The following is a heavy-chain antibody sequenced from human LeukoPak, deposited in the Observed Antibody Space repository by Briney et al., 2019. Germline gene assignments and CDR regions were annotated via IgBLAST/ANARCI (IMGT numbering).Heavy chain of an antibody. Sequence: GGSLRLSCAASGFTFSSYAMSWVRQAPGQGLEWVSAISTSGGTTYYADSVKGRFTISRDNSKNTLYLQMNSLRAEDTALYYCAKPPYSSSWAIDYWGQGTLVTVSS. J-gene: IGHJ4*02. CDR2: ISTSGGTT. V-gene: IGHV3-23*01. D-gene: IGHD6-13*01. CDR1: GFTFSSYA. CDR3: AKPPYSSSWAIDY.